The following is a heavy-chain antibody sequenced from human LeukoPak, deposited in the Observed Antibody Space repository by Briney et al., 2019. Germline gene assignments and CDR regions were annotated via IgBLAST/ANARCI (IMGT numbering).Heavy chain of an antibody. CDR1: GFTFSSYG. CDR3: AKVDYYGSGSLGGFDY. D-gene: IGHD3-10*01. J-gene: IGHJ4*02. Sequence: GRSLRLSCAASGFTFSSYGMHWVRQAPGKGLEWVAVISYDGSNKYYADSVKGRFTISRDNSKNTLYLQVNSLRAEDTAVYYCAKVDYYGSGSLGGFDYWGQGTLVTVSS. CDR2: ISYDGSNK. V-gene: IGHV3-30*18.